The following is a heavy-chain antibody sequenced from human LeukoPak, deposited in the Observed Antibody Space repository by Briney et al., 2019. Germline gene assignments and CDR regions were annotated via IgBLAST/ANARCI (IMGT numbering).Heavy chain of an antibody. CDR1: GFTFSSYA. Sequence: PGRSLRLSCAASGFTFSSYAMHWVRQAPGKGLEWVAVISYDGSNKYYADSVKGRFTISRDNSKNTLYLQMNSLRAEDTAVYYCARDVGASSSDYWGQGTLVTVSS. J-gene: IGHJ4*02. V-gene: IGHV3-30-3*01. CDR2: ISYDGSNK. D-gene: IGHD1-26*01. CDR3: ARDVGASSSDY.